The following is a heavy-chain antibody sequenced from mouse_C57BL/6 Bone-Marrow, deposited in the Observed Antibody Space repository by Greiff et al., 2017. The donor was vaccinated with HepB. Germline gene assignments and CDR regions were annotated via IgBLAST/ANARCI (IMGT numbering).Heavy chain of an antibody. J-gene: IGHJ4*01. V-gene: IGHV2-9-1*01. Sequence: VKLQESGPGLVAPSQSLSITCTVSGFSLTSYAISWVRQPPGKGLEWLGVIWTGGGTNYNSALKSRLSISKDNSKSQVFLKMNSLQTDDTARYYCARNWWLRRPYAMDYWGQGTSVTVSS. D-gene: IGHD2-2*01. CDR3: ARNWWLRRPYAMDY. CDR2: IWTGGGT. CDR1: GFSLTSYA.